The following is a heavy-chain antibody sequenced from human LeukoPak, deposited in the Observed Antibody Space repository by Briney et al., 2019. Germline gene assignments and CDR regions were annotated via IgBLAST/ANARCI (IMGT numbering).Heavy chain of an antibody. Sequence: SEALSLTCTVSGGSINSYYWSWIRQPPGKGPECIGYIYYTGSTNYNPSLKSRVTISVDTSKNQFSLKLNSVTAADTAVYYCARDPPGSGSYYDHWGQGTLVTVSS. V-gene: IGHV4-59*01. CDR2: IYYTGST. D-gene: IGHD3-10*01. CDR3: ARDPPGSGSYYDH. J-gene: IGHJ5*02. CDR1: GGSINSYY.